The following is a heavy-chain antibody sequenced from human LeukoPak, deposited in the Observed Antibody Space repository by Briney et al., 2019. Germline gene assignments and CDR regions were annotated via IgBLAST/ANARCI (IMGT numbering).Heavy chain of an antibody. CDR3: ARRSGRRYCSSSSCYIFDY. J-gene: IGHJ4*02. CDR1: AYSFTTYW. V-gene: IGHV1-2*02. CDR2: INPNSGGT. Sequence: GESLKISCKGSAYSFTTYWIGWVRQRPGKGLEWMGWINPNSGGTNYAQKFQGRVTMTRDTSISTAYMELSRLRSDDTAVYYCARRSGRRYCSSSSCYIFDYWGQGTLVTVSS. D-gene: IGHD2-2*02.